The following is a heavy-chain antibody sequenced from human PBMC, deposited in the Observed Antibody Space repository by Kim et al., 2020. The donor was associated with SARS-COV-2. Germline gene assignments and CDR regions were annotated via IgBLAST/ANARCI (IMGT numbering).Heavy chain of an antibody. V-gene: IGHV4-34*01. J-gene: IGHJ4*02. Sequence: HSGTTNNNPSLKSRVTISVDTSKNPFSLQLSSVTAAETAVYYCARGHFDYWGQGTLVTVSS. CDR3: ARGHFDY. CDR2: HSGTT.